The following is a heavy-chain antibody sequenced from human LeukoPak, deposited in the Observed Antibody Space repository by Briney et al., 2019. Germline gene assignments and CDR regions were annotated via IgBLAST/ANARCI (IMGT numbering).Heavy chain of an antibody. CDR1: GYTFTGCY. V-gene: IGHV1-2*02. D-gene: IGHD6-13*01. J-gene: IGHJ6*03. CDR2: FNPNSGGT. Sequence: ASVKVSCKASGYTFTGCYMHWVRQAPGQGLEWMGWFNPNSGGTNYAQKFQGRVTMPRDTSISTAYMELSRLRSDDTAVYYCARDPHEVDLAAAAFMDVWGKGTTVTVSS. CDR3: ARDPHEVDLAAAAFMDV.